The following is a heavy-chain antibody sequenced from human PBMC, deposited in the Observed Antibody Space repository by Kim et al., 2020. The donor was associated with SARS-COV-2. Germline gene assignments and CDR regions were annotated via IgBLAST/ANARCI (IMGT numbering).Heavy chain of an antibody. Sequence: GESLKISCKGSGYSFTSYWIGWVRQMPGKGLEWMGIIYPGDSDTRYSPSFQGQVTISADKSISTAYLQWSSLKASDTAIYYCARHLYCSGGSCKGAGAFDIWGQGTMVTVSS. D-gene: IGHD2-15*01. CDR2: IYPGDSDT. CDR1: GYSFTSYW. V-gene: IGHV5-51*01. CDR3: ARHLYCSGGSCKGAGAFDI. J-gene: IGHJ3*02.